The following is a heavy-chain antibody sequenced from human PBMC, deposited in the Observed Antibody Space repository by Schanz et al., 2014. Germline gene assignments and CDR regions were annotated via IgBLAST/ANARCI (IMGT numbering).Heavy chain of an antibody. CDR1: GFTFSSYA. Sequence: VQLLDSGGGVVQPGGSLRLSCAASGFTFSSYAMSWVRQAPGKGLEWVAVISYDGSNKYYADSVKGRFTISRDNAKNSLFLQMNSLRAEDTAVYYCAREQIMAAAGLVDYWGHGTLVTVSS. CDR3: AREQIMAAAGLVDY. V-gene: IGHV3-30-3*01. D-gene: IGHD6-13*01. J-gene: IGHJ4*01. CDR2: ISYDGSNK.